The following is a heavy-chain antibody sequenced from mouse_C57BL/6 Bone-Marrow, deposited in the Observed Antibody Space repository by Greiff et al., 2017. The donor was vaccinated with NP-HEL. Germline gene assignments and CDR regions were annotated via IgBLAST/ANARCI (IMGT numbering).Heavy chain of an antibody. D-gene: IGHD2-4*01. CDR2: IWTGGGT. CDR3: ARNSVYYDYGNWYFDV. V-gene: IGHV2-9-1*01. CDR1: GFSLTSYA. J-gene: IGHJ1*03. Sequence: LVAPSQSLSITCTVSGFSLTSYAISWVRQPPGKGLEWLGVIWTGGGTNYNSALKSRLSISKDNSKSQVFLKMNSLQTDDTARYYCARNSVYYDYGNWYFDVWGTGTTVTVSS.